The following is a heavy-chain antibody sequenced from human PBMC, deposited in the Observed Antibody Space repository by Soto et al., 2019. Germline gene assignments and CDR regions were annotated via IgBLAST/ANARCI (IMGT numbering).Heavy chain of an antibody. D-gene: IGHD3-16*01. CDR3: VRDHLWAFDY. J-gene: IGHJ4*02. V-gene: IGHV3-48*02. Sequence: GGSLRLSCVASGFTFSSYSINWIRQAPGKGPEWVSWISPAGNSVDYTDSVKGRFTISRDNAENSLYLEMNSLRDEDTAVYYCVRDHLWAFDYWGQGTLVTVSS. CDR2: ISPAGNSV. CDR1: GFTFSSYS.